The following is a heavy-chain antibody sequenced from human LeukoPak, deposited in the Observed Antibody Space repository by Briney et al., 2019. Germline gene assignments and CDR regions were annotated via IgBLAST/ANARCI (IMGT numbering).Heavy chain of an antibody. CDR1: GGSISSSSYY. CDR2: IYTSGST. V-gene: IGHV4-61*02. Sequence: SETLSLTCTVSGGSISSSSYYWSWIRQPAGKGLEWIGRIYTSGSTNYNPSLKSRVTISVDTSKNQFSLKLSSVIAADTAVYYCARSTNCDYWGQGTLVTVSS. CDR3: ARSTNCDY. J-gene: IGHJ4*02. D-gene: IGHD1-1*01.